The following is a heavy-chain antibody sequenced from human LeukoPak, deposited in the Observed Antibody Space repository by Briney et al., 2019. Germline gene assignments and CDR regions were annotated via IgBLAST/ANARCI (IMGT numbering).Heavy chain of an antibody. CDR2: ISYDGSGK. D-gene: IGHD1-1*01. Sequence: PGRSLRLSCAASGFIFKNYLMHWLRQAPGKGLEWVTLISYDGSGKYSADSVRGRFTISRDNSKNTLFLQMSSLRPEATAVYYCARGREWKDDAFDIWGQGTMVTVSS. V-gene: IGHV3-30-3*01. CDR3: ARGREWKDDAFDI. J-gene: IGHJ3*02. CDR1: GFIFKNYL.